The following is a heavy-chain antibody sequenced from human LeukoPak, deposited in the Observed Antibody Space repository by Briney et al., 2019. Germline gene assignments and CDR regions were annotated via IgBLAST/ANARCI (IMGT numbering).Heavy chain of an antibody. CDR1: GGSISSYF. Sequence: SETLSLTCTVSGGSISSYFWSWIRQPAGKGLEWIGRIHTSGSTNYNSSLPTRVAMSLDTSKNQSSLNLTSVTAADTAVYYCARETREIRYFDLWGRGTPVTVSS. J-gene: IGHJ2*01. CDR2: IHTSGST. D-gene: IGHD4-23*01. CDR3: ARETREIRYFDL. V-gene: IGHV4-4*07.